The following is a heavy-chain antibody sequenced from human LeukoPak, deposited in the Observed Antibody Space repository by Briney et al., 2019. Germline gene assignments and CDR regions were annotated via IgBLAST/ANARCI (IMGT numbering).Heavy chain of an antibody. D-gene: IGHD2-2*02. V-gene: IGHV4-34*01. CDR3: ARRGVKVVPAAIQVGSKGYYYYYMDV. CDR2: INHSGST. J-gene: IGHJ6*03. Sequence: SETLSLTCAVYGGSFSGYYWSWIRQPPGKGLEWIGEINHSGSTNYNPSLKSRVTISVDTSKNQFSLKLSSVTAADTAVYYCARRGVKVVPAAIQVGSKGYYYYYMDVWGKGTTVTVSS. CDR1: GGSFSGYY.